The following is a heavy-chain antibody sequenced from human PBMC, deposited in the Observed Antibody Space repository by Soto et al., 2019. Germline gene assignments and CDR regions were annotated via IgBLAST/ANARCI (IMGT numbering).Heavy chain of an antibody. Sequence: PSETLSLTCAVYGGSFRGYYWSWIRQPPGKGLEWIGEINHSGSTNYNPSLKSRVTISVDTSKNQFSLKLSSVTAADTAVYYCARGDCSGGSCFFDYWGQGTLVTVSS. D-gene: IGHD2-15*01. CDR2: INHSGST. J-gene: IGHJ4*02. CDR3: ARGDCSGGSCFFDY. V-gene: IGHV4-34*01. CDR1: GGSFRGYY.